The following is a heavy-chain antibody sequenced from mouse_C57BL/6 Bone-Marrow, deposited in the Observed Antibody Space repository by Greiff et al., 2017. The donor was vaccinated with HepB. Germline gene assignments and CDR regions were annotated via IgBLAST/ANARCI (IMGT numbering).Heavy chain of an antibody. CDR1: GFTFSSYG. D-gene: IGHD1-1*01. CDR2: ISSGGSYT. Sequence: VQLKESGGDLVKPGGSLKLSCAASGFTFSSYGMSWVRQTPDKRLEWVATISSGGSYTYYPDSVKGRFTISRDNAKNTLYLQMSSLKSEDTAMYYCARHRDYYGSSYVDFDVWGTGTTVTVSS. CDR3: ARHRDYYGSSYVDFDV. J-gene: IGHJ1*03. V-gene: IGHV5-6*01.